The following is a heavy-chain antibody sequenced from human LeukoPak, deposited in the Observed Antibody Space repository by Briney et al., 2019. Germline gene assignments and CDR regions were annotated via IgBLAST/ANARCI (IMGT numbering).Heavy chain of an antibody. V-gene: IGHV4-61*08. CDR1: GGSISSGDYY. CDR2: IYYSGST. J-gene: IGHJ3*02. Sequence: SETLSLTCTVSGGSISSGDYYWSWIRQPPGKGLEWIGYIYYSGSTNYNPSLKSRVTISVDTSKNQFSLKLSSVTAADTAVYYCARDGDWAFDIWGQGTMVTVSS. CDR3: ARDGDWAFDI. D-gene: IGHD2-21*01.